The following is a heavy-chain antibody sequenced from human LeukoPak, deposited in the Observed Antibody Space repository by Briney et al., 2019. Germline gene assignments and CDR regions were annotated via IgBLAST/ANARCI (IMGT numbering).Heavy chain of an antibody. CDR3: AKGPLRGSGHYPEGGFDY. Sequence: GGSLRLSCAASGFTFSSYAMSWVRQAPEKGLEWVSAISAGGGRTYYADSVKGRFTISRDNSKNTLYLQMNSLRAEDTAVYYCAKGPLRGSGHYPEGGFDYWGQGTLVTVSS. D-gene: IGHD3-10*01. CDR1: GFTFSSYA. J-gene: IGHJ4*02. V-gene: IGHV3-23*01. CDR2: ISAGGGRT.